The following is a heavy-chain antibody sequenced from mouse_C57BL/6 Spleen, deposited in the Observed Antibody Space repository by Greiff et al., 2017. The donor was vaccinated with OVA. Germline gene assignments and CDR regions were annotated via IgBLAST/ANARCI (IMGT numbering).Heavy chain of an antibody. CDR1: GYTFTDYY. Sequence: EVKLQQSGPELVKPGASVKISCKASGYTFTDYYMNWVKQSHGKSLEWIGDINPNNGGTSYNQKFKGKATLTVDKSSSTAYMELRSLTSEDSAVYYCARARYYYGSNWYFDVWGTGTTVTVSS. D-gene: IGHD1-1*01. CDR3: ARARYYYGSNWYFDV. J-gene: IGHJ1*03. V-gene: IGHV1-26*01. CDR2: INPNNGGT.